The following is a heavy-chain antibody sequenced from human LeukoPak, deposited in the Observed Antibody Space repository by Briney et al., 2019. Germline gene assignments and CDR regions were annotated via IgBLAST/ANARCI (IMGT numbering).Heavy chain of an antibody. CDR3: ARDCSSTSCQMGDSGYDLYYYYGMDV. V-gene: IGHV1-69*13. CDR1: GGTFSSYA. CDR2: IIPIFGTA. Sequence: ASVKVSCKASGGTFSSYAISWVRQAPGQGLEWMGGIIPIFGTATYAQKFQGRVTITADESTSTAYMELSSLRSEDTAVYYCARDCSSTSCQMGDSGYDLYYYYGMDVWGKGTTVTVSS. J-gene: IGHJ6*04. D-gene: IGHD2-2*01.